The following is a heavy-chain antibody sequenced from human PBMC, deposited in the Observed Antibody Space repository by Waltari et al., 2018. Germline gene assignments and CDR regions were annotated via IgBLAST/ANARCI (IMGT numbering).Heavy chain of an antibody. J-gene: IGHJ4*02. CDR3: ARHRSEFWSGYYSDIGFDY. CDR1: GYSISSGYY. V-gene: IGHV4-38-2*01. Sequence: QVQLQESGPGLVKPSETLSLTCAVSGYSISSGYYWGWIRQPPGKGLEWIGSIYHSGSTYYNPSLKSRVTISVDTSKNQFSLKLSSVTAADTAVYYCARHRSEFWSGYYSDIGFDYWGQGTLVTVSS. CDR2: IYHSGST. D-gene: IGHD3-3*01.